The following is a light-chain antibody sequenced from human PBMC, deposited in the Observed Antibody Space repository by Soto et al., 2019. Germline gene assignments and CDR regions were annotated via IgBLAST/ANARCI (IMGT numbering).Light chain of an antibody. J-gene: IGKJ4*01. CDR1: QSVPKXX. CDR3: XQYATAPLT. CDR2: DVS. V-gene: IGKV3-20*01. Sequence: EIVLTQSPGTLSLSPGEGATLSCRASQSVPKXXLGWYKQKPGQAPRLLIYDVSNRATDVPDRFSGSGSEXXXXXXXXXLXPEDFAVXYXXQYATAPLTFGGGTKLEIK.